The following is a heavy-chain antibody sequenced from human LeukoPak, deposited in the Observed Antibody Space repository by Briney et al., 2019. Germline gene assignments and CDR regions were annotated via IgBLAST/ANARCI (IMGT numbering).Heavy chain of an antibody. J-gene: IGHJ5*01. CDR2: IYPYTGNT. CDR3: ARGGQQLVWFDS. V-gene: IGHV1-18*01. D-gene: IGHD6-13*01. CDR1: GYTFINYG. Sequence: ASVKVSCKASGYTFINYGISWVRQAPGQGLEWMGWIYPYTGNTNYAQMVQGRVTMTTDTSTRTAYMELTSLTSDDTAVYYCARGGQQLVWFDSWSQGTLVTVSS.